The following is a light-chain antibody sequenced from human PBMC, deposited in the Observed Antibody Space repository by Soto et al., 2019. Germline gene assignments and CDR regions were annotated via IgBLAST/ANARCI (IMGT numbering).Light chain of an antibody. CDR3: LHDYSDPRT. CDR2: TAS. J-gene: IGKJ1*01. CDR1: QAIRND. Sequence: AIQMTQSPSSLSASVGDRVIITCRASQAIRNDLGWYQQKPGKAPKLLIYTASTLQSGVPSRFSGSGSGADFTLTIRSLQPEDSATYYWLHDYSDPRTFGQGTKVEIK. V-gene: IGKV1-6*01.